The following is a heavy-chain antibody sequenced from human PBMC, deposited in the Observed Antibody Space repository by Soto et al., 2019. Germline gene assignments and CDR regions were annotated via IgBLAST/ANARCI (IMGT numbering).Heavy chain of an antibody. J-gene: IGHJ4*02. V-gene: IGHV1-18*04. Sequence: ASLNVSREASGYSFTDFGITFVRQARGKGLPWMGWNSRKNANTNYAQKVQGRVTLTAETSTSTASTEMRALPSDDTATSYCARSDYYEDTGTFEYWGQGTPVTVSS. CDR1: GYSFTDFG. CDR2: NSRKNANT. CDR3: ARSDYYEDTGTFEY. D-gene: IGHD4-17*01.